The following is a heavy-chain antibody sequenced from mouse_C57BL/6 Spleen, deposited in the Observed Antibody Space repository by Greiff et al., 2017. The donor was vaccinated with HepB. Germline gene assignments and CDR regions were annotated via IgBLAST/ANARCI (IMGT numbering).Heavy chain of an antibody. D-gene: IGHD2-3*01. CDR3: ARADGYYSRFAY. CDR2: ISYSGST. J-gene: IGHJ3*01. Sequence: EVQLQQSGPGMVKPSQSLSLTCTVTGYSITSGYDWHWIRHFPGNKLEWMGYISYSGSTNYNPSLKSRISITHDTSKNHFFLKLNSVTTEDTATYYCARADGYYSRFAYWGQGTLVTVSA. CDR1: GYSITSGYD. V-gene: IGHV3-1*01.